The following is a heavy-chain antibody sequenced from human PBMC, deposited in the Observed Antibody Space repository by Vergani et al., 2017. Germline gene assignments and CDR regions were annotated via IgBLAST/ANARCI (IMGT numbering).Heavy chain of an antibody. Sequence: EVQLLESGGGLVQPGGSLRLSCAASGFTFSSYAMSWVRQAPGKGLEWVSGISGSGGSTYYADSVKGRFTISRANSKDALYLQMNSLRAEDTAVYYCAKGWENIVVVPAAIRSQLSGYWGQGTLVTVSS. D-gene: IGHD2-2*01. V-gene: IGHV3-23*01. CDR3: AKGWENIVVVPAAIRSQLSGY. J-gene: IGHJ4*02. CDR1: GFTFSSYA. CDR2: ISGSGGST.